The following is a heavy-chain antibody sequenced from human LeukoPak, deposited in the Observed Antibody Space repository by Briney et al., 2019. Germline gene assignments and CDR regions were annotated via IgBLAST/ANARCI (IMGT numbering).Heavy chain of an antibody. J-gene: IGHJ4*02. CDR2: ISWNSGSI. Sequence: PGRSLRLSCAASGFTFDDYAMHWVRQAPGKGLEWVSGISWNSGSIGYADSVKGRFTISRDNSKNTLYLQMGSLRAEDMAVYYCARLRGPNCSGGSCYDYWGQGTLVTVSS. CDR1: GFTFDDYA. CDR3: ARLRGPNCSGGSCYDY. D-gene: IGHD2-15*01. V-gene: IGHV3-9*03.